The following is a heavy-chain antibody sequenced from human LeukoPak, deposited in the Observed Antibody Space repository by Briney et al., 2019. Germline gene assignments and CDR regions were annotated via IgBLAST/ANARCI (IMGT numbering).Heavy chain of an antibody. D-gene: IGHD3-10*01. CDR1: GGSIHGYF. V-gene: IGHV4-59*01. CDR2: ISYSGST. Sequence: SETLSLTCAVSGGSIHGYFWSWFRQPPDKGLEWIGYISYSGSTNYNPSLKSRVSISVDTSKSQFSLRLSSVTAADTAVYYCARDNYREVTNFDPWGQGTLVTVSS. J-gene: IGHJ5*02. CDR3: ARDNYREVTNFDP.